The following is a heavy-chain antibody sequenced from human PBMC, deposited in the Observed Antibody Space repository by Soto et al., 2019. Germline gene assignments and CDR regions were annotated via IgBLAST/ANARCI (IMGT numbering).Heavy chain of an antibody. CDR3: AKDISGRGSFYYYFGMDV. CDR2: ISWNSGSI. V-gene: IGHV3-9*01. CDR1: GFIFDDYA. J-gene: IGHJ6*02. Sequence: EGQLVESGGGLVQPGRSLRLSCAASGFIFDDYAMHWVRQAPGKGLEWVSGISWNSGSIGYADSVKARFTISRDNGKILLYLQMNSLRAEDTAFYYCAKDISGRGSFYYYFGMDVWGQGTTVTVSS. D-gene: IGHD1-26*01.